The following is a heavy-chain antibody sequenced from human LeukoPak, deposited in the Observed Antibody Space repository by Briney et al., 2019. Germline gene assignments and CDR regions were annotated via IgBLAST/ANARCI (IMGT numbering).Heavy chain of an antibody. J-gene: IGHJ4*02. CDR1: GFTFDDYA. D-gene: IGHD2-2*01. Sequence: GGSLRLSCAASGFTFDDYAMHWVRQAPGKGLEWVSGISWSSGSIGYADSVKGRFTISRDNAKNSLYLQMNSLRAEDTALYYCAKGYCSSTSCYPGGYWGQGTLVTVSS. V-gene: IGHV3-9*01. CDR3: AKGYCSSTSCYPGGY. CDR2: ISWSSGSI.